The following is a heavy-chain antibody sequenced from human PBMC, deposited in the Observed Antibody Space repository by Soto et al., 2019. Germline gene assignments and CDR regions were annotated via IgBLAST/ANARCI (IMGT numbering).Heavy chain of an antibody. CDR1: GLTFTNYN. V-gene: IGHV3-21*01. Sequence: EVQLVESGGGLVKPGGSLRLSCAVSGLTFTNYNVNWVRQAPGKGLEWVSFISASGTYIYYADSVKGRFTISRDNAKSSLYLQMNSLRAEDTAIYYCATYWGYSYGFSFDYWGQGTLVTVSS. D-gene: IGHD5-18*01. J-gene: IGHJ4*02. CDR3: ATYWGYSYGFSFDY. CDR2: ISASGTYI.